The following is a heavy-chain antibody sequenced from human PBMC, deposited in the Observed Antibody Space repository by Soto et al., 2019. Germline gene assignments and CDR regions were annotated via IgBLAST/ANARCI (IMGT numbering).Heavy chain of an antibody. CDR3: AKDASRSGWYTDFDY. Sequence: SETLSLTCAVSGGSISSGGYSWSWNRQPPGKGLEWIGCIYHSGRTYYNPSLKGRFTISRDNSKNTLYLQMNSLRAEDTAVYYCAKDASRSGWYTDFDYWGQGTQVTVSS. D-gene: IGHD6-19*01. CDR1: GGSISSGGYS. J-gene: IGHJ4*02. CDR2: IYHSGRT. V-gene: IGHV4-30-2*01.